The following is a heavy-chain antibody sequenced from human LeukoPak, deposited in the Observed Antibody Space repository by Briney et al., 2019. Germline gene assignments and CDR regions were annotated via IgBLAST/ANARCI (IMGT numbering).Heavy chain of an antibody. Sequence: GGSLRLSCAASGFTFSSYWMHWVRQAPGKGLVWVSRIKSDGSTTTYADSVKGRFTISRDNAKNSLYLQMNSLRVEDTAVYYCAREGSIVPHQDLDYWGQGSLVTVSS. D-gene: IGHD2-8*01. J-gene: IGHJ4*02. CDR2: IKSDGSTT. CDR1: GFTFSSYW. V-gene: IGHV3-74*01. CDR3: AREGSIVPHQDLDY.